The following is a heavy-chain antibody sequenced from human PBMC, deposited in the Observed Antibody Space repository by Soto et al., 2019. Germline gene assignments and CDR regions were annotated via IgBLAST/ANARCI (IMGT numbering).Heavy chain of an antibody. CDR1: GGSISSGDYS. V-gene: IGHV4-30-4*01. CDR2: IYYSGGT. J-gene: IGHJ6*02. Sequence: NPSETLGLTCTVSGGSISSGDYSWSWIRQPPGKGLEWIGYIYYSGGTYYNPSLKSRVTISVDTSKNQFSLKLSSVTAADTAVYYCARAPEDYYYYGMDVWGQGTPVPVSS. CDR3: ARAPEDYYYYGMDV.